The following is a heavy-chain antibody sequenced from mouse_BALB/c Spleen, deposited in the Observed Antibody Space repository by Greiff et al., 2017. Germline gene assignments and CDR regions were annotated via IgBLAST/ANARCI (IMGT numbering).Heavy chain of an antibody. CDR1: GFTFSSFG. CDR3: ARVRDYAMDY. V-gene: IGHV5-17*02. CDR2: ISSGSSTI. D-gene: IGHD1-1*01. Sequence: DVMLVESGGGLVQPGGSRKLSCAASGFTFSSFGMHWVRQAPEKGLEWVAYISSGSSTIYYADTVKGRFTISRDNPKNTLFLQMTSLRSEDTAMYYCARVRDYAMDYWGQGTSVTVSS. J-gene: IGHJ4*01.